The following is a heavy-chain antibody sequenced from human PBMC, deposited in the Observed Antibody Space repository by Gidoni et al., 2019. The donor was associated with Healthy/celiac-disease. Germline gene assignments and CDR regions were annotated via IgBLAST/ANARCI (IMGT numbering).Heavy chain of an antibody. D-gene: IGHD6-19*01. CDR2: ILPICGTA. CDR1: GGTFSSYA. J-gene: IGHJ4*02. Sequence: QVPLVQSGDEVTKPGSSVQVSCKAYGGTFSSYAISWVRQAPGQGLEWMGGILPICGTANYAQKFQGRVTITADESTSTAYKELSSLRSEDTAVYYCASGIAGASGWVDYWGQGTLGTVSS. V-gene: IGHV1-69*01. CDR3: ASGIAGASGWVDY.